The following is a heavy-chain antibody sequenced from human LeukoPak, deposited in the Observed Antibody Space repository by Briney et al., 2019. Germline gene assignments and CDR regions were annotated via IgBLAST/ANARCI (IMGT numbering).Heavy chain of an antibody. D-gene: IGHD5-18*01. V-gene: IGHV4-61*01. CDR3: ARPKNGYSYGYKDY. J-gene: IGHJ4*02. CDR2: IYYRGSA. Sequence: SETLSLTCTVSGDSVSSGSYYWSWIRQPPGKGLEWIGYIYYRGSANYNPSLKSRVTISVDTSKNQFSLKLSSVTAADTAVYYCARPKNGYSYGYKDYWGQGTLVTVSS. CDR1: GDSVSSGSYY.